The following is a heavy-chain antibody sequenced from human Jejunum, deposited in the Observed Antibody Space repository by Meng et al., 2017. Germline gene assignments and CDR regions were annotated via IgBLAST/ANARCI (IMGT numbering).Heavy chain of an antibody. J-gene: IGHJ3*02. Sequence: SETLSLTCTVSGDSISSGSIRSYYWSWIRQPAGKGLEWIGRVYPGGSTNYNPSLKSRVTMSVDTSKNQFFLRLNSVTAADTAMYYCARDPRMHLGADVFDIWGQGTMVTVSS. V-gene: IGHV4-4*07. D-gene: IGHD2-8*01. CDR3: ARDPRMHLGADVFDI. CDR1: GDSISSGSIRSYY. CDR2: VYPGGST.